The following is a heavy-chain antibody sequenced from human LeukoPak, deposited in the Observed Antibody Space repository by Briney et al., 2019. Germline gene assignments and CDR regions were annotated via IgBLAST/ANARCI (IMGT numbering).Heavy chain of an antibody. V-gene: IGHV3-7*01. D-gene: IGHD2-15*01. CDR2: IKQDGSEK. Sequence: AGGSLRLSCAASGFTFSSYWMSWVRLAPGKGLEWVANIKQDGSEKYYVDSLEGRFTISRDNAKNSLFLQMNSLTAEDTAMYYCARDAYSGGSCYAYWGQGTLVIVSS. CDR3: ARDAYSGGSCYAY. CDR1: GFTFSSYW. J-gene: IGHJ4*02.